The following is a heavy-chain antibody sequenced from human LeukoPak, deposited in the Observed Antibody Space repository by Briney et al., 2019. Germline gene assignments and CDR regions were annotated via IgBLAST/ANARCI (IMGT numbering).Heavy chain of an antibody. CDR1: GGSFSGYY. CDR3: ARRYCSSTSCYRTYNWFDP. Sequence: PSETLSPTCAVYGGSFSGYYWSWIRQPPGKGLEWIGEINHSGSTNYNPSLKSRVTISVDTSKNQFSLKLSSVTAADTAVYYCARRYCSSTSCYRTYNWFDPWGQGTLVTVSS. J-gene: IGHJ5*02. D-gene: IGHD2-2*01. V-gene: IGHV4-34*01. CDR2: INHSGST.